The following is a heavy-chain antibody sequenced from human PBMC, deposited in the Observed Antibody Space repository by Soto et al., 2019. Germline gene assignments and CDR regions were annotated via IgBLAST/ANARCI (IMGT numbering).Heavy chain of an antibody. D-gene: IGHD1-20*01. Sequence: SETLSLTCAVYGGSFSGYYWSWIRQPPGKGLEWIGEINHSGSTNYNPSLKSRVTISVDTSKNQFSLKLSSVTAADTAVYYCARGVGYNWLSWFDPWGQGTLVTVSS. CDR2: INHSGST. J-gene: IGHJ5*02. CDR3: ARGVGYNWLSWFDP. V-gene: IGHV4-34*01. CDR1: GGSFSGYY.